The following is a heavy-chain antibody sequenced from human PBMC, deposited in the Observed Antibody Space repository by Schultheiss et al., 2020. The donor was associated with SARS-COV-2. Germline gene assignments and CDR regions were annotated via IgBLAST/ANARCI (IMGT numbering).Heavy chain of an antibody. J-gene: IGHJ6*02. CDR3: AKSVGADFYYGMDV. CDR2: ISWNSGSI. Sequence: GGSLRLSCAASGFTFSSYAMHWVRQAPGKGLEWVSGISWNSGSIGYADSVKGRFTISRDNAKNSLYLQMNSLRVEDTALYYCAKSVGADFYYGMDVWGQGTTVTVSS. D-gene: IGHD3-16*01. CDR1: GFTFSSYA. V-gene: IGHV3-9*01.